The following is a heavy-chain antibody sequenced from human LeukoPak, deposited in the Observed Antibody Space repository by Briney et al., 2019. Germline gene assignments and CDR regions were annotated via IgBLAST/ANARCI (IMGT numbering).Heavy chain of an antibody. CDR1: GGFISTYY. Sequence: SETLSLTCTVSGGFISTYYWSWIRQPAGKGLEWIGRIYTSGSTNYNPSLKSRVTISVDTSKNQFSLKLSSVTAADAAVYYCARVWELSDAIDIWGQGTMVTVSS. J-gene: IGHJ3*02. CDR2: IYTSGST. CDR3: ARVWELSDAIDI. D-gene: IGHD1-26*01. V-gene: IGHV4-4*07.